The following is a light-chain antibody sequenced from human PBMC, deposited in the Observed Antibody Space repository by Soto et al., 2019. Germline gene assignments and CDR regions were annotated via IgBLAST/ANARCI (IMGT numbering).Light chain of an antibody. CDR2: GAS. Sequence: EIVLTQSPGTLSLSPGERATLSCRASQGVSSSNLAWYQQKPGLAPRLLIYGASSRATGIPDRFSGSGSGTDFTLTISRLEPEDFAIYYCQQYDSSSYTFGQGTKLEIK. V-gene: IGKV3-20*01. J-gene: IGKJ2*01. CDR3: QQYDSSSYT. CDR1: QGVSSSN.